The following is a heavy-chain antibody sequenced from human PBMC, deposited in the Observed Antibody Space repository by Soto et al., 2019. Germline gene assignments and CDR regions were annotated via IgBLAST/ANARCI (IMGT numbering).Heavy chain of an antibody. Sequence: QITLKESGPSLIKPTQTLTLTCTFSGFSLSTSGVGVGWIRQPPGKALEWLALIYWDDDVRYSPSLNSRLTATKDTSKNQVLLTMTNMDPVDTATYYCARSRYSNAWYHKATFDFWGQGTLVSVSS. D-gene: IGHD1-26*01. CDR1: GFSLSTSGVG. CDR2: IYWDDDV. V-gene: IGHV2-5*02. J-gene: IGHJ4*02. CDR3: ARSRYSNAWYHKATFDF.